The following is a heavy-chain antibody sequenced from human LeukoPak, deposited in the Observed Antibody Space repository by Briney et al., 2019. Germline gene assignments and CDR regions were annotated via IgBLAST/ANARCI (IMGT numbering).Heavy chain of an antibody. CDR3: ARTELTGYQTFDY. J-gene: IGHJ4*02. D-gene: IGHD3-9*01. V-gene: IGHV1-69*02. CDR2: IIPILGIA. CDR1: GGTFSSYT. Sequence: SVKVSCKASGGTFSSYTISWVRQAPGQGLEWMGRIIPILGIANYAQKFQGRVTITADKSTSTAYMELSSLRSDDTAVYYCARTELTGYQTFDYWGQGTLVTVSS.